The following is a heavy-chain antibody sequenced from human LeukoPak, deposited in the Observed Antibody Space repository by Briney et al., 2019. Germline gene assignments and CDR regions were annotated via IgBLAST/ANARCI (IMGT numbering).Heavy chain of an antibody. CDR2: ISGSGGST. CDR3: ALPNKNYYDSSGYSAYFDY. V-gene: IGHV3-23*01. J-gene: IGHJ4*02. CDR1: GFTFSSYA. Sequence: PGGSMRLSCAASGFTFSSYAMSWVRQAPGKGLEWVSAISGSGGSTYYADSVKGQFTISRDNSKNTLCLQMNSLRAEDTAVYYCALPNKNYYDSSGYSAYFDYWGQGTLVTVSS. D-gene: IGHD3-22*01.